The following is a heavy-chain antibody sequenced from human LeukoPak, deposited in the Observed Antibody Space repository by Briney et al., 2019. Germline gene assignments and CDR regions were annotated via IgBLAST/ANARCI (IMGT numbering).Heavy chain of an antibody. CDR1: GFTVSNNY. D-gene: IGHD3-9*01. CDR2: IYSDGTT. V-gene: IGHV3-66*01. CDR3: ARDYYDLLTAYRN. J-gene: IGHJ4*02. Sequence: GGSLILSCAASGFTVSNNYMSWVRQAPGKGLEWVSIIYSDGTTYYADSVKGRFTISRDNSKNTVYLQMNSLRAEDTAVYYCARDYYDLLTAYRNWGQGTLVTVSS.